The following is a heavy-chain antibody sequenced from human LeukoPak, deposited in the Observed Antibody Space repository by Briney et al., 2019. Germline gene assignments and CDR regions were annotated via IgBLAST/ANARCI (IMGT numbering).Heavy chain of an antibody. CDR3: ARDGDTYYYDSSDLFDY. CDR2: FDPEDGET. D-gene: IGHD3-22*01. J-gene: IGHJ4*02. CDR1: GYTLTELS. V-gene: IGHV1-24*01. Sequence: ASVKVSCKVSGYTLTELSMHWVRQAPGKGLEWMGGFDPEDGETIYAQKFQGRVTMTTDTSTSTAYMELRSLRSDDTAVYYCARDGDTYYYDSSDLFDYWGQGTLVTVSS.